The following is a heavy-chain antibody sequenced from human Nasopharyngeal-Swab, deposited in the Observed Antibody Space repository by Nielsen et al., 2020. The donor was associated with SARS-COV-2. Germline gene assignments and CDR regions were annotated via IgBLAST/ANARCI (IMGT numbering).Heavy chain of an antibody. CDR2: INPSGGRT. J-gene: IGHJ4*02. Sequence: ASVKVSCKASVYTFTSYYMHWVRQAPGQGLEWMGIINPSGGRTSYAQKFQGRVTMTRDTSTSTVYMELCSLRSEDTAVYYCARDEDTAMVTVGDWGQGTLVTVSS. D-gene: IGHD5-18*01. CDR1: VYTFTSYY. CDR3: ARDEDTAMVTVGD. V-gene: IGHV1-46*01.